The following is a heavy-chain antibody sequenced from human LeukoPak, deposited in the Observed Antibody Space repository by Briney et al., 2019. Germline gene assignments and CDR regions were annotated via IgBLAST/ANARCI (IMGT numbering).Heavy chain of an antibody. Sequence: GASVKVSCKASGYTFTGYYMHWVRQAPGQGLEWMGWINPNSGGTNYAQKFQGWVTMTRDTSISTAYMELSRLRSGDTAVYYCARESVGGGFDYWGQGTLVTVSS. J-gene: IGHJ4*02. V-gene: IGHV1-2*04. D-gene: IGHD3-16*01. CDR2: INPNSGGT. CDR3: ARESVGGGFDY. CDR1: GYTFTGYY.